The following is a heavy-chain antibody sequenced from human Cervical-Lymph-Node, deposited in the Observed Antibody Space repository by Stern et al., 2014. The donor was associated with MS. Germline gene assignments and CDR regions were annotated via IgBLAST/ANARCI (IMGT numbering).Heavy chain of an antibody. CDR2: MYDSGST. Sequence: QLQLQESCPGLVKPSQTLSLTCTVSGGSISSGGYYWSWIRQHPVKGLEWIGYMYDSGSTSYNPSLKSRVTISLDTSKSQFSLKLSSVTAADTAVYYCAKYRVFGGVIVVDYWGQGTLVTVSS. J-gene: IGHJ4*02. D-gene: IGHD3-16*02. CDR1: GGSISSGGYY. V-gene: IGHV4-31*03. CDR3: AKYRVFGGVIVVDY.